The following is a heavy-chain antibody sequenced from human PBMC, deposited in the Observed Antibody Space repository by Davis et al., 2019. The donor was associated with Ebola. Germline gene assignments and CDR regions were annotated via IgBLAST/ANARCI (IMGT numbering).Heavy chain of an antibody. J-gene: IGHJ6*03. CDR3: AKDAKYSSSLELYYYYYYMDV. CDR2: INGDGTLI. V-gene: IGHV3-74*01. D-gene: IGHD6-6*01. CDR1: GFSFSDSW. Sequence: HTGGSLRLSCAASGFSFSDSWMHWVRQAPGKGLVWVSRINGDGTLITYADSVKGRFTISRDNAKNTLYLQMNSLRAEDTAVYYCAKDAKYSSSLELYYYYYYMDVWGKGTTVTVSS.